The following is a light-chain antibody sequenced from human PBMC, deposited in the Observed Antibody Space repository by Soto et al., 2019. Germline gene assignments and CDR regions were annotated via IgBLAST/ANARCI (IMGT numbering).Light chain of an antibody. Sequence: DIQMTQSPSTLSASVGERVTITCRTSQSINGWLVWFHQKPGKAPKRLLYKAASLESGVPSRFSGSGSGTEFTRTISSLHAEYFVAYYCQPSGTFGQGTKVEIK. CDR2: KAA. CDR1: QSINGW. V-gene: IGKV1-5*03. CDR3: QPSGT. J-gene: IGKJ1*01.